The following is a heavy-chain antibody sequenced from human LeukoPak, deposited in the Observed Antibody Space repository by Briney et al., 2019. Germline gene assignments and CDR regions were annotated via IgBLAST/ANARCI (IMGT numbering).Heavy chain of an antibody. J-gene: IGHJ3*02. CDR1: GFTFDDHA. D-gene: IGHD2-21*01. CDR3: ARSYINYGGNSADAFNI. V-gene: IGHV3-9*03. Sequence: PGRSLRLSCVPSGFTFDDHAMHWVRQGPGNGLEWVAGISWNSDTIGYADSVKGRFTISRDNAKNSLYLQINSVTTEDMALYYCARSYINYGGNSADAFNIWGQGTMVTVSS. CDR2: ISWNSDTI.